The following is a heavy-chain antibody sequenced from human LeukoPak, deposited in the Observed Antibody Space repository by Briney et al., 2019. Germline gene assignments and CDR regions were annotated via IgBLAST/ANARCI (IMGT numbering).Heavy chain of an antibody. V-gene: IGHV3-20*04. Sequence: GGSLRLSCAASGFTFDDYGMTWVRQVPRRGLEWVSGINWNGGRTGYADSVKGRFTISRDNAKNSLYLQMNSLRAEDTALYYCARDSVATTAFDIWGQGTMVTVSS. CDR2: INWNGGRT. D-gene: IGHD5-12*01. J-gene: IGHJ3*02. CDR1: GFTFDDYG. CDR3: ARDSVATTAFDI.